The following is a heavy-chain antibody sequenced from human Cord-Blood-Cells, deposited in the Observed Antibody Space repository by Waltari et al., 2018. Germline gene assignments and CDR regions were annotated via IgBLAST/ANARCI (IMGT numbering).Heavy chain of an antibody. CDR3: ASLYDFWSGYSFDY. CDR2: IYYSGST. D-gene: IGHD3-3*01. J-gene: IGHJ4*02. Sequence: QLQLQESGPGLVKPSETLSLTCPVSGGSISSSSYYWGWIRQPPGKGLEWIGSIYYSGSTYYNPSLKSRVTISVDTSKNQFSLKLSSVTAADTAVYYCASLYDFWSGYSFDYWGQGTLVTVSS. CDR1: GGSISSSSYY. V-gene: IGHV4-39*01.